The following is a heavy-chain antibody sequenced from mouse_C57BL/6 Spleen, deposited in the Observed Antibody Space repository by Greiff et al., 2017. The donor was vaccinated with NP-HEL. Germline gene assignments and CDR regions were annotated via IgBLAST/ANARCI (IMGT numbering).Heavy chain of an antibody. CDR1: GFTFSSYA. CDR2: ISDGGSYT. CDR3: ARGGGGEYYVDY. V-gene: IGHV5-4*01. Sequence: EVQLVESGGGLVKPGASLKLSCAASGFTFSSYAMSWVRQTPEKRLEWVATISDGGSYTYYPDNVKGRFTISRDNAKNNRYLQLSHLKSEDTAVDYCARGGGGEYYVDYWGQGTTLTVSS. J-gene: IGHJ2*01. D-gene: IGHD1-1*02.